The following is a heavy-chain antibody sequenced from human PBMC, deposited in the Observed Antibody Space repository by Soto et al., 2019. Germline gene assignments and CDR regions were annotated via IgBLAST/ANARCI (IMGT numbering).Heavy chain of an antibody. CDR1: GGSISSGGYY. Sequence: SETLSLTCTVSGGSISSGGYYWSWIRQHPGKGLEWIGYIYYSGSTYYNPSLKSRVTISVDTSKNQFSLKLSSVTAADTAVYYCARDSYSSSWYEFYPWGQGTLVTVSS. V-gene: IGHV4-31*03. CDR3: ARDSYSSSWYEFYP. D-gene: IGHD6-13*01. CDR2: IYYSGST. J-gene: IGHJ5*02.